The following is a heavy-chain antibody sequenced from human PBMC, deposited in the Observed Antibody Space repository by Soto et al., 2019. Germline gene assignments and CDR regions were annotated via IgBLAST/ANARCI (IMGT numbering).Heavy chain of an antibody. J-gene: IGHJ4*02. CDR1: GYTFINYY. CDR2: FNPTSGST. V-gene: IGHV1-46*01. Sequence: QVQLVQSGAEVKKPGASVKLSCKASGYTFINYYIHWVRQAPGQGLEWMGIFNPTSGSTNYAQKFQGRVTLTMNTSTRTVYMELSSLRFDDTAVYYCARDLAAGDYWGQGTLVTVSS. CDR3: ARDLAAGDY. D-gene: IGHD6-13*01.